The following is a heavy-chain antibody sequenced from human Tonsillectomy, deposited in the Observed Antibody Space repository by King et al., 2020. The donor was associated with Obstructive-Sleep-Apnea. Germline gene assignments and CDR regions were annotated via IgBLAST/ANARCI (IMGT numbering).Heavy chain of an antibody. V-gene: IGHV3-33*01. CDR3: ARGSGSRFYYGMDV. D-gene: IGHD3-10*01. Sequence: VQLVGSGGGVVQPGRSLRLSCAAAGFTFSKYGMHWVPQAPGKGLEWGAVIWDDGSNGYFADSVKGRFTISRDNSKNTLYLQMNSLRAEDTAVYYCARGSGSRFYYGMDVWGQGTTVTVSS. CDR1: GFTFSKYG. CDR2: IWDDGSNG. J-gene: IGHJ6*02.